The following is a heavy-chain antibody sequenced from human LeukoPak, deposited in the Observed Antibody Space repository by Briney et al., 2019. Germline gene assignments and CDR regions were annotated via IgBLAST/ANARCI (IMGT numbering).Heavy chain of an antibody. V-gene: IGHV1-18*01. Sequence: GASVKVSCKASVYTFTSYGISWVRQAPGQGLEWMGWISAYNGNTNYAQKLQGRVTMTTDTSTSTAYMELRSLRSDDTAVYYCARTPYYDILTGYYTESFDYWGQGTLVTVSS. J-gene: IGHJ4*02. CDR2: ISAYNGNT. D-gene: IGHD3-9*01. CDR3: ARTPYYDILTGYYTESFDY. CDR1: VYTFTSYG.